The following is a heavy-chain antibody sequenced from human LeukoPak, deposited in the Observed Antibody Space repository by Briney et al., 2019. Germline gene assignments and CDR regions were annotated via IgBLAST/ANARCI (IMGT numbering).Heavy chain of an antibody. CDR2: INHSGST. D-gene: IGHD2-2*01. Sequence: PSETLSLTCAVYGGSFSGYYWSWIRQPPGKGLEWIGGINHSGSTNYNPSLKSRVTISVDTSKNQFSLKLSSVTAADTAVYYCASYCSSTSCYSGSLGFDPWGQGTLVTVSS. CDR3: ASYCSSTSCYSGSLGFDP. CDR1: GGSFSGYY. V-gene: IGHV4-34*01. J-gene: IGHJ5*02.